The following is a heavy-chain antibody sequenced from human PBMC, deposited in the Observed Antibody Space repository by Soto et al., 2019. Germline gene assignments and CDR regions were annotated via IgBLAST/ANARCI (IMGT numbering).Heavy chain of an antibody. CDR1: GVSIGSHY. CDR3: ARDQSVHESSGPVDY. Sequence: SETLSLTCTVSGVSIGSHYWSWIRQPPRKGLEWIGYISYSVSTNYNPSLKSRVTISADTSKNQLSLKLNSVTAADTAMYYCARDQSVHESSGPVDYWGQGTLVTVSS. D-gene: IGHD3-22*01. CDR2: ISYSVST. V-gene: IGHV4-59*11. J-gene: IGHJ4*02.